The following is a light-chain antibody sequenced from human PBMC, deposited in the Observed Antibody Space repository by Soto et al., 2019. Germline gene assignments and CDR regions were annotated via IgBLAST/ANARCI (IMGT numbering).Light chain of an antibody. Sequence: QTVVTQPPSASGAPGQRVTISCSGSSSNIGGNTVNWYQQLPGTAPKLHIHTNNERPSGVPDRFSGSKSGTSASLAITGLQSEDEADYYCSAWDDSLNGHVVFGGGTKLTVL. CDR2: TNN. CDR3: SAWDDSLNGHVV. V-gene: IGLV1-44*01. CDR1: SSNIGGNT. J-gene: IGLJ2*01.